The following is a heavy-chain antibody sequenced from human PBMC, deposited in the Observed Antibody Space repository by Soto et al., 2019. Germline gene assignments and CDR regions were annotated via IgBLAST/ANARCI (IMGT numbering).Heavy chain of an antibody. CDR1: GFTFSSYW. Sequence: EVQLVESGGGLVQPGGSLRLSCAASGFTFSSYWMHWVRQAPGKGLVWVSRINSDGSSTSYADSVKGRFTISRDNAKNTLYLQMNRLRAEDTAVYYCASGQQWLAYGMDVWGQGTTVTVSS. CDR2: INSDGSST. V-gene: IGHV3-74*01. CDR3: ASGQQWLAYGMDV. J-gene: IGHJ6*02. D-gene: IGHD6-19*01.